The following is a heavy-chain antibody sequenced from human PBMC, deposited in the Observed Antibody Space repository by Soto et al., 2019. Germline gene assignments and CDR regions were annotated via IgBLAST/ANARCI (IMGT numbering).Heavy chain of an antibody. Sequence: GASVKVSCKASGGTSSSYAISWVRQAPGQGLEWMGGIIPIFGTANYAQKFQGRVTITADESTSTAYMELSSLRSEDTAVYYCAYFWSGYHLAYWGQGTLVTVSS. CDR3: AYFWSGYHLAY. CDR1: GGTSSSYA. J-gene: IGHJ4*02. CDR2: IIPIFGTA. V-gene: IGHV1-69*13. D-gene: IGHD3-3*01.